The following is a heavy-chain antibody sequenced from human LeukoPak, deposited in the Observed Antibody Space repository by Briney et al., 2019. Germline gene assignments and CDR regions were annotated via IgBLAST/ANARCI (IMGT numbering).Heavy chain of an antibody. CDR2: ISGSGDST. D-gene: IGHD3-16*02. V-gene: IGHV3-23*01. CDR3: ARVIGRYFDY. CDR1: GFTFSNSA. J-gene: IGHJ4*02. Sequence: GGSLRLSCAASGFTFSNSAMSWVRQPPGKGLELVSVISGSGDSTYYADSVKGRFTISRDNARNSLYLQMNSLRAEDTAVYYCARVIGRYFDYWGQGTLVTVSS.